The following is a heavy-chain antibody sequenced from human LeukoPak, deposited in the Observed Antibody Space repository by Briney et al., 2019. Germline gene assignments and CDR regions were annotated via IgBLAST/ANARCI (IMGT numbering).Heavy chain of an antibody. Sequence: GGSLRLSCAASGFTFSSYAMSWVRQAPGKGLEWVSAISGSGGSTYYADSVKGRFTISRDNSKNTLYLQMNSLRAEDTAVYYCAKVRRDGYNPRTMDVWGQGTTVTASS. CDR2: ISGSGGST. D-gene: IGHD5-24*01. CDR1: GFTFSSYA. V-gene: IGHV3-23*01. J-gene: IGHJ6*02. CDR3: AKVRRDGYNPRTMDV.